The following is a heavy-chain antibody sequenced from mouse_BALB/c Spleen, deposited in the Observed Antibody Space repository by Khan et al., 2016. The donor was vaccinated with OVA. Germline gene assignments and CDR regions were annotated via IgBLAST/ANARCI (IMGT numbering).Heavy chain of an antibody. J-gene: IGHJ3*01. V-gene: IGHV1S81*02. CDR2: INPSNGGT. CDR3: TRRGTMITTSFAY. D-gene: IGHD2-4*01. CDR1: GYTFTSYY. Sequence: QVQLQQSGAELVKPGASVKLSCKASGYTFTSYYMYWVKQRPGQGLEWIGEINPSNGGTNFNEKFKRKAKLTVDKSSSTAYMQLSSLTSDDSAVYYCTRRGTMITTSFAYWGQGTLVTVSA.